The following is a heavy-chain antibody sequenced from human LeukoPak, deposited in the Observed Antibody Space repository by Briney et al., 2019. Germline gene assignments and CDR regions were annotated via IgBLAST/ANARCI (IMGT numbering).Heavy chain of an antibody. CDR1: GFTFSNYW. CDR3: ARGGNYDILTGYIFDY. Sequence: GGSLRLSCAASGFTFSNYWMSWVRQAPGKGLEWVANIKHDGRDKHYVDSVKGRFTIARDSAKNSLYLQMNSLRAEDTAVYYCARGGNYDILTGYIFDYWGQGTLVTVSS. CDR2: IKHDGRDK. D-gene: IGHD3-9*01. J-gene: IGHJ4*02. V-gene: IGHV3-7*03.